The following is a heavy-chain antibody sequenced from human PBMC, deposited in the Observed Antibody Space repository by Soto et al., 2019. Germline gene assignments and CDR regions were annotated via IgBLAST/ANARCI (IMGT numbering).Heavy chain of an antibody. CDR1: GGSISSGGYS. V-gene: IGHV4-30-2*01. D-gene: IGHD2-8*01. J-gene: IGHJ5*02. CDR2: IYHSGST. CDR3: ARLGYDEVYAIWEPLGQGWFDP. Sequence: PSETLSLTCAVSGGSISSGGYSWSWIRQPPGKGLEWIGYIYHSGSTYYNPSLKSRVTISVDRSKNQFSLKLSSVTAADTAVYYCARLGYDEVYAIWEPLGQGWFDPWGQGTLVTVSS.